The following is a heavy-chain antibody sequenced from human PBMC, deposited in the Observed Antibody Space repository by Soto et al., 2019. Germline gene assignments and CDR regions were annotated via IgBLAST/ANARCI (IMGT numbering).Heavy chain of an antibody. CDR2: ISSSSSTI. CDR1: GFTFSSYS. V-gene: IGHV3-48*01. CDR3: AKDKRLRWFGPTPDY. D-gene: IGHD3-10*01. Sequence: PGGSLRLSCAASGFTFSSYSMNWVRQAPGRGLEWVSYISSSSSTIYYADSVKGRFTISRDNAKNSLYLQMNSLRVEDTAVYYCAKDKRLRWFGPTPDYWGKGTLVTVSS. J-gene: IGHJ4*02.